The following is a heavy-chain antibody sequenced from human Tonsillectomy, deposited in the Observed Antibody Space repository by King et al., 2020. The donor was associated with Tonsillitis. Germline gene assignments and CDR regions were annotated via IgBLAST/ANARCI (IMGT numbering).Heavy chain of an antibody. CDR2: IYNKGRT. J-gene: IGHJ4*02. CDR1: GGSISSYY. D-gene: IGHD1-26*01. V-gene: IGHV4-59*08. Sequence: QLQESGPGLVKPSETLSLTCTVSGGSISSYYWSWIRQPPGKGLEWIGFIYNKGRTYYIPSLESRVSISVDTSKNQVSLNLSSVSAADTAVYYCASSTGRYSFDSWGQGTLVSVSS. CDR3: ASSTGRYSFDS.